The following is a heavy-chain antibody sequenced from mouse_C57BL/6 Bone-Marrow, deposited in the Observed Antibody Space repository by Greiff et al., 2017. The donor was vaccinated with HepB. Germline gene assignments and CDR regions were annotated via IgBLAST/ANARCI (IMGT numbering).Heavy chain of an antibody. CDR2: ISNLAYSI. CDR3: ARVYYDGGFAY. V-gene: IGHV5-15*01. CDR1: GFTFSDYG. D-gene: IGHD2-4*01. J-gene: IGHJ3*01. Sequence: EVKLMESGGGLVQPGGSLKLSCAASGFTFSDYGMAWVRQAPRKGPEWVAFISNLAYSIYYADTVTGRFTISRENAKNTLCLEMSSLRSEDTAMYYCARVYYDGGFAYWGQGTLVTVSA.